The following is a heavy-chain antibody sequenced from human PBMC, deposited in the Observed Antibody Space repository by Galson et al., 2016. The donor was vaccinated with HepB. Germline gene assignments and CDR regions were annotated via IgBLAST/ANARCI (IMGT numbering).Heavy chain of an antibody. Sequence: SLRLSCAASGFIFSTYWMHWVRQPPGKGLVWVSRINSDGSSRVYADSVKGRFTISRDNDENTLYLQLNSLRAEDTAVYYCAREYPHYDFWSGNYAGIDVWGQGTTVTVSS. CDR1: GFIFSTYW. V-gene: IGHV3-74*03. D-gene: IGHD3-3*01. CDR2: INSDGSSR. CDR3: AREYPHYDFWSGNYAGIDV. J-gene: IGHJ6*02.